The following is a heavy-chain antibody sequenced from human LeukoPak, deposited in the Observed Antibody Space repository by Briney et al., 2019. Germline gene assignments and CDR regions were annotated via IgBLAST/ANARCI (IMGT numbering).Heavy chain of an antibody. CDR1: GFTFSSYG. CDR3: ARTLSGYNDAFDI. D-gene: IGHD3-22*01. Sequence: GRSLRLSCVASGFTFSSYGMHWVRQAPGKGLEWVAVIWYDGSNKYYADSVKGRFTISRDNSKNTLYLQMNSLRAEDTAVYYCARTLSGYNDAFDIWGQGTMVTVSS. V-gene: IGHV3-33*01. J-gene: IGHJ3*02. CDR2: IWYDGSNK.